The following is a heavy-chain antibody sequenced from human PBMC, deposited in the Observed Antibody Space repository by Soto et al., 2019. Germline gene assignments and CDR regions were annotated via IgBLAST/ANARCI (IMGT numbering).Heavy chain of an antibody. V-gene: IGHV4-34*01. D-gene: IGHD2-15*01. Sequence: QVQLQQWGAGLLKPSETLSLTCAVYGGSFSGYYWSWIRQPPGKGLEWIGEINHSGSTNYNPSLKSRVTISVDTSKNQFSLKLSSVTAADTAVCYCARERMVVVAATSRLALEFDYWGQGTLVTVSS. CDR3: ARERMVVVAATSRLALEFDY. CDR1: GGSFSGYY. J-gene: IGHJ4*02. CDR2: INHSGST.